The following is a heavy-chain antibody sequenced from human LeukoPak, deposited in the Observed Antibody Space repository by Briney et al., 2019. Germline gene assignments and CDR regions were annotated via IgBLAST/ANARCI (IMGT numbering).Heavy chain of an antibody. CDR3: ARENYGHIDF. D-gene: IGHD3-10*01. CDR1: GGTFSSYA. V-gene: IGHV1-69*13. CDR2: IIPIFGTA. J-gene: IGHJ4*02. Sequence: SVKVSCKASGGTFSSYAISWVRQARGQGVEWMGGIIPIFGTANYVQRFRGRVMSTADGSTSTAYMQLSSLRSEDTAVYYCARENYGHIDFWGQGTLVTVSS.